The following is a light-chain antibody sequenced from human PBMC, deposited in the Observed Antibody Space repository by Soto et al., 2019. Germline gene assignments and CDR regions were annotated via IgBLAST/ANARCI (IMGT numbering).Light chain of an antibody. Sequence: EIVLTQSPDTLCLSPGERATLSCRASQSVSSSYLAWYQQKPGQAPRLLIYDASNRATGIPARFSGSGSGTDFTLTISSLEPEDFAVYYCQQRSNWPPWTFGQGTKVDIK. CDR3: QQRSNWPPWT. CDR2: DAS. CDR1: QSVSSSY. J-gene: IGKJ1*01. V-gene: IGKV3D-20*02.